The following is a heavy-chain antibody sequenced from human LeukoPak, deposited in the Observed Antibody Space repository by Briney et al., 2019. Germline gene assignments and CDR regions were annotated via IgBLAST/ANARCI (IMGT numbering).Heavy chain of an antibody. Sequence: SETLSLTCTVSGGSISSYYWSWIRQPAGKGLEWIGRIYTSGSTNYNPSLKSRVTMSVDTSKNQFSLKLSSVTAADTAVYYCARVSTVVTVDAFDIWGQGTMVTVSS. D-gene: IGHD4-23*01. CDR2: IYTSGST. CDR3: ARVSTVVTVDAFDI. CDR1: GGSISSYY. V-gene: IGHV4-4*07. J-gene: IGHJ3*02.